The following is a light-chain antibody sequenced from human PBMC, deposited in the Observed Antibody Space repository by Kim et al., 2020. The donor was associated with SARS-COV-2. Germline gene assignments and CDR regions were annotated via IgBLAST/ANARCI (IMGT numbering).Light chain of an antibody. J-gene: IGLJ3*02. Sequence: QPILTQSSSASAFLGSSVKLTCTLSSGHSSYVIAWHQQQPGKAPRYLMKVDHSGDFNKGSGIPDRFSGSSSGVDRYLTISNLQSEDEADYYCETWDSTTPWVFGGGTQLTVL. CDR3: ETWDSTTPWV. V-gene: IGLV4-60*03. CDR2: VDHSGDF. CDR1: SGHSSYV.